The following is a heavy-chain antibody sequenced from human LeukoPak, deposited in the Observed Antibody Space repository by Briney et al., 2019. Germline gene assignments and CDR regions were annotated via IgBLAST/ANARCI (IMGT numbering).Heavy chain of an antibody. V-gene: IGHV3-30*07. D-gene: IGHD3-10*01. Sequence: DSVKGRFTISRDNSKNTVYLQMNSLRAEDTAVYYCARDLYYGSGSYYPDAFDIWGQGTMVTVSS. CDR3: ARDLYYGSGSYYPDAFDI. J-gene: IGHJ3*02.